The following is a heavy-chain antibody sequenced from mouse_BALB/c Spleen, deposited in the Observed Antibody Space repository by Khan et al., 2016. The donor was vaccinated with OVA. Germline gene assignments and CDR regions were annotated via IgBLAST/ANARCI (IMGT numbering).Heavy chain of an antibody. CDR1: GFTFSSYS. Sequence: EVELVESGGDLVKPGGSLKLSCAASGFTFSSYSMSWVRQTPDKRLEWVATISSGGDYTYYPDNVKGRFTISRDNAKNTLYLQMSSLKSDDTAMYYCASHLTGSVAYWGQGTLVTVSA. CDR3: ASHLTGSVAY. D-gene: IGHD4-1*01. CDR2: ISSGGDYT. V-gene: IGHV5-6*01. J-gene: IGHJ3*01.